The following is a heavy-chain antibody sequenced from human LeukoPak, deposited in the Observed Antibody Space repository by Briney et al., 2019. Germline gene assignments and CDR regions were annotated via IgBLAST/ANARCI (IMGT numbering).Heavy chain of an antibody. V-gene: IGHV1-2*02. CDR2: INPNSGGT. Sequence: ASVKVSCKASGYTFTGYYMHWVRQAPGQGLEWMGWINPNSGGTNYAQKFQGRVTMTRDTSISTAYMELSRLRSDDTAVYYCARDQAPYSSSWSSQYYFDYWGRGTLVTVSS. CDR3: ARDQAPYSSSWSSQYYFDY. J-gene: IGHJ4*02. CDR1: GYTFTGYY. D-gene: IGHD6-13*01.